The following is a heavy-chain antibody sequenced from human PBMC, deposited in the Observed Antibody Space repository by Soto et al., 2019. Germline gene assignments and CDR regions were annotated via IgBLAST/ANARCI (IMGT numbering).Heavy chain of an antibody. V-gene: IGHV4-34*01. J-gene: IGHJ6*02. Sequence: SETLSVTCAVYGGSFSCYYWSWIRQPPGKGLEWIGEINHSGSTNYNPSLKSRVTISVDTSKSQFSLKLSSVTAADTAVYYCARGRYYDFWSGFLNYYYYGMDVWGQGTTVTVSS. D-gene: IGHD3-3*01. CDR3: ARGRYYDFWSGFLNYYYYGMDV. CDR2: INHSGST. CDR1: GGSFSCYY.